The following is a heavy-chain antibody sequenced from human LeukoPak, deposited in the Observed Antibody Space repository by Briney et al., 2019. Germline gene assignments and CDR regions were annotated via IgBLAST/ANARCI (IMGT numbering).Heavy chain of an antibody. CDR1: EDSVPSNSAA. J-gene: IGHJ4*02. CDR2: TYYRSKWYN. V-gene: IGHV6-1*01. CDR3: ARDQTLLWFGELLTLDFDY. D-gene: IGHD3-10*01. Sequence: SQTLSLTCAISEDSVPSNSAAWNRIRQSPSKGLDWLGRTYYRSKWYNDYAVSVKSRLTISPDTSKNQFSLQLNSVTPEDTAVYYCARDQTLLWFGELLTLDFDYWGQGTLVTVSS.